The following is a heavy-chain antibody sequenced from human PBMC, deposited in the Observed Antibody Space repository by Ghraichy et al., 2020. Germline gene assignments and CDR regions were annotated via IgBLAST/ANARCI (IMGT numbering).Heavy chain of an antibody. Sequence: SETLSLTCAVYGGSFSGYYWSWIRQPPGKGLEWIGEINHSGSTNYNPSLKSRVTITVDTSKNQFSLKLDSGTAADTAVYYCARGPMGGWYLSWWGQGTLVTVSS. CDR1: GGSFSGYY. CDR2: INHSGST. CDR3: ARGPMGGWYLSW. V-gene: IGHV4-34*01. J-gene: IGHJ4*02. D-gene: IGHD6-19*01.